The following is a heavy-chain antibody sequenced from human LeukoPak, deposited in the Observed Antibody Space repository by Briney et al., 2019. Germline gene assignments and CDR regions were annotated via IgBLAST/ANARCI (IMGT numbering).Heavy chain of an antibody. CDR3: AKDSSSCFDY. Sequence: GGSLRLSCTASGLTFSSYAMSWVRQAPGKGLEWVSGISGSGGTTNHADSVKGRFTISRDNSKNTLYLQMNSLRAEDTAVYYCAKDSSSCFDYWGQGTLVTVSS. J-gene: IGHJ4*02. CDR2: ISGSGGTT. D-gene: IGHD6-13*01. CDR1: GLTFSSYA. V-gene: IGHV3-23*01.